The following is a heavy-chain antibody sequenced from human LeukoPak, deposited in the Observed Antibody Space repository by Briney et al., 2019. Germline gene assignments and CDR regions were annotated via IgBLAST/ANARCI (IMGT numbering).Heavy chain of an antibody. CDR3: ARGYYYDGTGYGR. Sequence: PSETLSLTCTVSGWSISSGGYYWSWIRQHPGKGLEWIGYIYYSGSTYYNPSLKSRVTISVDTSKNQFSLKLSSVTAADTAVYYCARGYYYDGTGYGRWGQGTLVTVSS. V-gene: IGHV4-31*03. CDR1: GWSISSGGYY. CDR2: IYYSGST. J-gene: IGHJ4*02. D-gene: IGHD3-22*01.